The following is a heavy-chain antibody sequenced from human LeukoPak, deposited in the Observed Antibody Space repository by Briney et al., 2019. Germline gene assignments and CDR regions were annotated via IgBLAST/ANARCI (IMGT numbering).Heavy chain of an antibody. CDR1: GFTSDDYA. CDR3: TKGRGGGTAYCFDY. J-gene: IGHJ4*02. Sequence: GRSLRLSCAASGFTSDDYAMHWVRQAPGGGLEWVSGISWNSGSIGYADSVKGRFTISRDDANNSLYLQMNSLSAEDTAFYYCTKGRGGGTAYCFDYWGQGILVTVSP. V-gene: IGHV3-9*02. D-gene: IGHD1-26*01. CDR2: ISWNSGSI.